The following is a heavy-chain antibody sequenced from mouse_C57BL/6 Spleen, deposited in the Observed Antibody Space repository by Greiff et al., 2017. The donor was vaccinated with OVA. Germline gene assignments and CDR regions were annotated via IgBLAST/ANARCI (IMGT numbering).Heavy chain of an antibody. J-gene: IGHJ4*01. D-gene: IGHD3-2*02. V-gene: IGHV1-64*01. CDR1: GYTFTCSW. Sequence: VKLKQPGAELVKPGASVKLSCKASGYTFTCSWMPWVKPKPGQGLAWIGMIHPNSGIPTYTEQFKGKATLTVDTSSSTAYMQLSSLTSEDSAVYYCGRRETAQASAIDYWGQGTSVTVSS. CDR3: GRRETAQASAIDY. CDR2: IHPNSGIP.